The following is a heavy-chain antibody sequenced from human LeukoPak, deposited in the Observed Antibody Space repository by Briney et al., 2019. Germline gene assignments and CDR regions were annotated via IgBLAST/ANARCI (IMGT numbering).Heavy chain of an antibody. D-gene: IGHD3-3*01. CDR1: GGSISSSSYY. CDR2: IYYSGST. V-gene: IGHV4-39*01. CDR3: ASGRVSGFWSGTPLDY. J-gene: IGHJ4*02. Sequence: SETLSLTCTVSGGSISSSSYYWGWIRQPPGKGLEWIGSIYYSGSTYYNPSLKSRVTISVDTSKNQFSLKLSSVTAADTAVYYCASGRVSGFWSGTPLDYWGQGTLVAVSS.